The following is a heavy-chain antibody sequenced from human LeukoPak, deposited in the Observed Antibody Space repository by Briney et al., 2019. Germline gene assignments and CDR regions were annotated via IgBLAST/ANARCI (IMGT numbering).Heavy chain of an antibody. CDR3: ARDFGQLVQVLDY. V-gene: IGHV3-15*05. CDR2: IKSKTDGGTT. Sequence: PGGSLRLSCAASGFTFSNAWMSWVRQAPGKGLEWVGRIKSKTDGGTTDYAAPVKGRFTISRDDSKNTLYLQMNSLRAEDTALYYCARDFGQLVQVLDYWGQGILVTVSS. J-gene: IGHJ4*02. D-gene: IGHD6-6*01. CDR1: GFTFSNAW.